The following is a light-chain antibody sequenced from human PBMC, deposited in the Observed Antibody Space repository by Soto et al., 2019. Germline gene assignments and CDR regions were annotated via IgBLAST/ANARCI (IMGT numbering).Light chain of an antibody. CDR3: LQDINYPWT. Sequence: AIQMTQSPSSLSASVGYRFAMSWVASQGIGNALGWYQQKPGKPPKVLIYGASNLQSGVPPRFSGSGSGTDFTLAISSLQPEDSATYYCLQDINYPWTFGQGTKVDIK. V-gene: IGKV1-6*01. CDR1: QGIGNA. J-gene: IGKJ1*01. CDR2: GAS.